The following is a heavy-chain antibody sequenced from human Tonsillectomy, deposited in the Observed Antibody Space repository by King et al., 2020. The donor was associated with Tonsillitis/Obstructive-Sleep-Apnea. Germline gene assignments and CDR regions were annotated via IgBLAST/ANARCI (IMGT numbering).Heavy chain of an antibody. CDR3: ARDPLDIVVVPAAMYYYYYMDV. CDR2: IWYDGSNK. J-gene: IGHJ6*03. D-gene: IGHD2-2*01. CDR1: GFTFSSYG. Sequence: QVQLVESGGGVVQPGRSLRLSCAASGFTFSSYGMHWVRQAPGKGLEWVAVIWYDGSNKYYADSVKGRFTISRDNSKNTLYLQMNSLRAEDTAVYYCARDPLDIVVVPAAMYYYYYMDVWSKGTTVTVSS. V-gene: IGHV3-33*01.